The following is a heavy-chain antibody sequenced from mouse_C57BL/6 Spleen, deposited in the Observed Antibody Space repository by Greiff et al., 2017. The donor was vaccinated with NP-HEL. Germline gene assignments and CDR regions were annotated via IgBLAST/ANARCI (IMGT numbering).Heavy chain of an antibody. Sequence: EVQRVESGGGLVKPGGSLKLSCAASGFTFSSYAMSWVRQTPEKRLEWVATISDGGSYTYYPDNVKGRFTLSRDNAKNNLYLQLSHLKSEDTSMDYGAREGELRLQEGAMDYWGQGTSVTVAS. CDR1: GFTFSSYA. J-gene: IGHJ4*01. V-gene: IGHV5-4*01. D-gene: IGHD3-2*02. CDR3: AREGELRLQEGAMDY. CDR2: ISDGGSYT.